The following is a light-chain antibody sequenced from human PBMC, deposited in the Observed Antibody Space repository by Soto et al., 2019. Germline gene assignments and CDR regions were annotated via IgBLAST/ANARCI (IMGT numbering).Light chain of an antibody. Sequence: QSALTQPASVSGSPGQSITISCTGTTSDVGGYRYVSWYQHHPGKAPKLVIYEVSNRPSGVSNRYSGFKSGNTASLTISGLQAADEAAYYCSSYASRSPCVFGTGTKVTVL. CDR1: TSDVGGYRY. V-gene: IGLV2-14*01. CDR3: SSYASRSPCV. J-gene: IGLJ1*01. CDR2: EVS.